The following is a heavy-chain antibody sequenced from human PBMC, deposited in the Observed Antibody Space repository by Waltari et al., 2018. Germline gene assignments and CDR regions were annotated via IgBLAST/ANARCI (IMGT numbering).Heavy chain of an antibody. CDR3: ARELKVKGGSYFDY. CDR2: ISYDGSNK. CDR1: GFTFSSYA. J-gene: IGHJ4*02. Sequence: QVQLVESGGGVVQPGRSLRLSCAASGFTFSSYAMNWVRQAPGKGLEWVAVISYDGSNKYYADSVKGRFTISRDNSKNTLYLQMNSLRAEDTAVYYCARELKVKGGSYFDYWGQGTLVTVSS. D-gene: IGHD1-26*01. V-gene: IGHV3-30-3*01.